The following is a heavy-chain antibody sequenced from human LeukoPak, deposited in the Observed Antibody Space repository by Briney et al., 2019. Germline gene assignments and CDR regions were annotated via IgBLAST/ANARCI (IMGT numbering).Heavy chain of an antibody. D-gene: IGHD1-26*01. CDR1: GYTLANHG. Sequence: ASVTVSFMASGYTLANHGINWVRQAPWQGLEGMGWISAYKGNTKYEQKVQDRVTMTTDTSTSTAYMELRGLRSDDTAVYYCARVRGWDRPYYFDFGGQGTLLTVSS. CDR2: ISAYKGNT. J-gene: IGHJ4*02. CDR3: ARVRGWDRPYYFDF. V-gene: IGHV1-18*01.